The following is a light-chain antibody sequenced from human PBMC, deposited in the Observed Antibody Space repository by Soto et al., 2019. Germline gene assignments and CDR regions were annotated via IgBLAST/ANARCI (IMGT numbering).Light chain of an antibody. CDR2: RTS. Sequence: EIVMTQSPATLSVSPGEGATLSCRASQSISSNLAWYQQKPGQAPRLLMFRTSSRATGFPARFSGSGSGTEFNLTISSLKSEDFGVYYCQQYNNWPRATFGGGTKVDIK. J-gene: IGKJ4*01. V-gene: IGKV3-15*01. CDR3: QQYNNWPRAT. CDR1: QSISSN.